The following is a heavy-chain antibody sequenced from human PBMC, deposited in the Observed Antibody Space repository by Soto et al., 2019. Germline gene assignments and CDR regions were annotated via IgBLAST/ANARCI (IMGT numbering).Heavy chain of an antibody. V-gene: IGHV2-5*02. J-gene: IGHJ4*02. D-gene: IGHD6-19*01. CDR3: AHSVVAGLGYYFDY. CDR2: IYWDDDK. CDR1: GFSLSSTRVA. Sequence: QITSKESGPPLVKPTQTLTLTCTFSGFSLSSTRVAVGWIRQPPGKALEWLALIYWDDDKRYSPFLKSRLTITKDTSKNQVVLTMTNMDPVDTATYYCAHSVVAGLGYYFDYWGQGTLVTVSS.